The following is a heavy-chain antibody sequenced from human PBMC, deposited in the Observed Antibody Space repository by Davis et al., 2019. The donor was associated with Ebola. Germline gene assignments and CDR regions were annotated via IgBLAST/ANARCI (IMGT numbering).Heavy chain of an antibody. CDR2: ISSDSDYI. J-gene: IGHJ5*01. CDR3: ARVNAVTGYSRFDS. V-gene: IGHV3-21*01. Sequence: GGSLRLSCAASGFTFSTYSMSWVRQAPGKGLEWVSSISSDSDYIYYADSAKGRFTISRDNAKNSLYLQMNSLRAEDTAVYYCARVNAVTGYSRFDSWGQGTLVTVSS. CDR1: GFTFSTYS. D-gene: IGHD3-9*01.